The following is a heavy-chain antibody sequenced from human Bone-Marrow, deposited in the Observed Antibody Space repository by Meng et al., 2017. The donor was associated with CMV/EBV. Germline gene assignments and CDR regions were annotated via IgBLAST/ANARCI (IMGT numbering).Heavy chain of an antibody. CDR3: ARAPRLAYCGGDCYGNWFDP. Sequence: FRGYYWSWIREPPGKGLEWIGEINHSESTNYNPSLKSRVTISVDTSKNQFSLKLSSVTAADTAVYYCARAPRLAYCGGDCYGNWFDPWGQGTLVTVSS. V-gene: IGHV4-34*01. CDR2: INHSEST. D-gene: IGHD2-21*01. J-gene: IGHJ5*02. CDR1: FRGYY.